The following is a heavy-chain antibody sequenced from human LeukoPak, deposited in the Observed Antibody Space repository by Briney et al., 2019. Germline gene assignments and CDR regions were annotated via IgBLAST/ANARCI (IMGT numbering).Heavy chain of an antibody. D-gene: IGHD1-14*01. CDR1: GFTFSIYS. V-gene: IGHV3-48*01. CDR3: ARDRGNQRGYYYYYMDV. J-gene: IGHJ6*03. Sequence: GGSLRLSCTASGFTFSIYSMNWVRQAPGKGLEWVSYISSSSTTIYDADSVKGRFTISRDNAKNSLFLQMNSLRAEDTAVYYCARDRGNQRGYYYYYMDVWGKGTTVTVSS. CDR2: ISSSSTTI.